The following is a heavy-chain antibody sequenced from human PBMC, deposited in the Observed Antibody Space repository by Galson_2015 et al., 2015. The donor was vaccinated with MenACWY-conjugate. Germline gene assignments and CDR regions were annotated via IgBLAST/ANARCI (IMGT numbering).Heavy chain of an antibody. V-gene: IGHV3-11*06. D-gene: IGHD1-26*01. CDR2: ISSSSSYT. CDR3: ARVCAGRELLTCGSRGAFDI. CDR1: GFTFSDYY. J-gene: IGHJ3*02. Sequence: SLRLSCAASGFTFSDYYMSWIRQAPGKGLEWVSYISSSSSYTNYADSVKGRFTISRDNAKNSLYLQMNSLRAEDTAVYYCARVCAGRELLTCGSRGAFDIWGQGTMVTVSS.